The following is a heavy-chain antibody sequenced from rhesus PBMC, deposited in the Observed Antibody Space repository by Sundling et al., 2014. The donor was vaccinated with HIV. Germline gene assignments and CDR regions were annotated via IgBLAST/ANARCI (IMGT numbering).Heavy chain of an antibody. Sequence: QVQLQESGPGLVKPSETLSLTCAVSSGSISDGHYWSWIRQSPGKGLEWIGRISGIGGSTDYNPSLKSRLTISTDTSKNQFSLKLTSVTAADTAVYYCARGWGPFDYWGQGVPVTVSS. D-gene: IGHD1-44*01. CDR3: ARGWGPFDY. J-gene: IGHJ4*01. V-gene: IGHV4-160*01. CDR1: SGSISDGHY. CDR2: ISGIGGST.